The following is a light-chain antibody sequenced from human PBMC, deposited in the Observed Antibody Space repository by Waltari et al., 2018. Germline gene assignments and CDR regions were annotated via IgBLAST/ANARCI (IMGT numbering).Light chain of an antibody. CDR2: EDS. CDR3: QQYDNPTFT. J-gene: IGKJ3*01. V-gene: IGKV1-33*01. Sequence: DVQMTQSPSSLSASVGDRVTVTCQARKDISKYLNWHQQKPGKAPKLLIYEDSNLETGVPSRFSGSGSGTDFTFTISSLQPEDTRIYYCQQYDNPTFTFGPGTKVNIK. CDR1: KDISKY.